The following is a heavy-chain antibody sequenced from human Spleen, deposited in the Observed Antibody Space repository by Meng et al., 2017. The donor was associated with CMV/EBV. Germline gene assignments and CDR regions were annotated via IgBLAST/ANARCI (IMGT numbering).Heavy chain of an antibody. V-gene: IGHV1-18*01. J-gene: IGHJ5*02. CDR1: YTCHNYG. Sequence: YTCHNYGNNWVRLASGQGTEWMGWITTYNGHTKYAQKFQGRVTITTDKSTRTAYMELRSLTSDDTAVYYCARDTIDVAEAPNWFDPWGQGTLVTVSS. CDR3: ARDTIDVAEAPNWFDP. D-gene: IGHD2-15*01. CDR2: ITTYNGHT.